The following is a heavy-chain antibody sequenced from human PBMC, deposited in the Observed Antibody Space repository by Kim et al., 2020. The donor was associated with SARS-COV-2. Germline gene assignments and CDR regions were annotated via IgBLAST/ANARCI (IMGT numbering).Heavy chain of an antibody. Sequence: GGSLRLSCAASGFTFDDYTMHWVRQAPGKGLEWVSLISWDGGSTYYADSVKGRFTISRDNSKNSLYLQMNSLRTEDTALYYCAKDSVEMATTGGWFDPWGQGTLVTVSS. CDR3: AKDSVEMATTGGWFDP. J-gene: IGHJ5*02. CDR2: ISWDGGST. CDR1: GFTFDDYT. D-gene: IGHD5-12*01. V-gene: IGHV3-43*01.